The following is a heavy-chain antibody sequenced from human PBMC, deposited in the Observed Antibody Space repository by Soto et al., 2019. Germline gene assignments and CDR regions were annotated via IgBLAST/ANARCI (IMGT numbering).Heavy chain of an antibody. D-gene: IGHD3-22*01. J-gene: IGHJ4*02. CDR3: VRGMYFYDSSGYTRRFDY. CDR2: ARDKPRGYST. Sequence: WESLRLSCPGSEFTLSYHYIDWGRHAPGKGLEWVGRARDKPRGYSTAYSSSVKGRFTTSRDESNNSVYPQMNSLKTADNAVYYCVRGMYFYDSSGYTRRFDYWGQGTLVTVSS. CDR1: EFTLSYHY. V-gene: IGHV3-72*01.